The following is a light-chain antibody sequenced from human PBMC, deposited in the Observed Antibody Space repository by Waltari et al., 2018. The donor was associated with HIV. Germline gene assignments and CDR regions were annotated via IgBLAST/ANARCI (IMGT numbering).Light chain of an antibody. CDR1: RSDIGAYHY. Sequence: QSTLAQPASVSGSPGQSITFSCTGTRSDIGAYHYVPWYQKHPDKAPKVIIYRVKSRPSGVSDRFSGSKSGNTASLTISGLQAEDEADYYCSSYTTSNTYVFGRGTTVSVL. V-gene: IGLV2-14*01. CDR2: RVK. CDR3: SSYTTSNTYV. J-gene: IGLJ1*01.